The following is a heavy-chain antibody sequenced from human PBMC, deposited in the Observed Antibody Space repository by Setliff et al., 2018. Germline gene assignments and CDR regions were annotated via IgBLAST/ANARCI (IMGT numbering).Heavy chain of an antibody. Sequence: PSETLSLTCTVSGAALRSGSAYWGWLRQSAGKGLEWIGRVYTDGTTNYSPSLKSRVTISADTSKNHFSLKLNSVTAADTAVYSCARDPGHRSGTWSLDYWGQGTLVTVSS. CDR2: VYTDGTT. CDR3: ARDPGHRSGTWSLDY. J-gene: IGHJ4*02. CDR1: GAALRSGSAY. V-gene: IGHV4-61*02.